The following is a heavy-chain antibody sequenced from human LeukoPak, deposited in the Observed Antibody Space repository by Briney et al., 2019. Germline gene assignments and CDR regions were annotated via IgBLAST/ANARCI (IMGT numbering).Heavy chain of an antibody. CDR2: IYHSGST. CDR3: ASWGIPTFDY. CDR1: GGSFSGYY. J-gene: IGHJ4*02. Sequence: SETLSLTCAVCGGSFSGYYWGWIRQPPGKGLEWIGSIYHSGSTYFNPSLKSRVTISVDTSKNQFSLKLSSVTAADTAVYYCASWGIPTFDYWGQGTLVTVSS. V-gene: IGHV4-38-2*01. D-gene: IGHD3-16*01.